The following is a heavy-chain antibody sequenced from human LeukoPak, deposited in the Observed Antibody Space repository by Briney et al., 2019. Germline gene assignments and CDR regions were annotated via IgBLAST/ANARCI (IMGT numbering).Heavy chain of an antibody. CDR3: AREVVVIKVFDY. D-gene: IGHD3-22*01. CDR1: GYTFTGYY. Sequence: APVKVSCKASGYTFTGYYMHWVRQAPGQGLEWMGWINPNSGGTNYAQKFQGRVTMTRDTSISTAYMELSRLRSDDTAVYYCAREVVVIKVFDYWGQGTLVTVSS. V-gene: IGHV1-2*02. CDR2: INPNSGGT. J-gene: IGHJ4*02.